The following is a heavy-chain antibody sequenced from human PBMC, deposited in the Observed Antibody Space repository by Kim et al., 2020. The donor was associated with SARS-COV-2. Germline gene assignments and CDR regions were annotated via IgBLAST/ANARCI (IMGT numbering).Heavy chain of an antibody. D-gene: IGHD1-26*01. Sequence: KYYADSVKGRFTISRDNSKNTLYLQMNSLRAEDTAVYYCARGPQIVGVDYWGQGTLVTVSS. J-gene: IGHJ4*02. CDR3: ARGPQIVGVDY. CDR2: K. V-gene: IGHV3-30*01.